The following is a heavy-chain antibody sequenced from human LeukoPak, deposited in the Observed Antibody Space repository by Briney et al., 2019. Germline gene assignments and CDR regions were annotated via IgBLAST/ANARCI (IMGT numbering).Heavy chain of an antibody. V-gene: IGHV4-34*01. CDR2: INHSGST. CDR3: ARFPSPSRGSYNWFDP. J-gene: IGHJ5*02. Sequence: SETLSLTCAVYGGSFSGYYWSWIRQPPGKGLEWIGEINHSGSTNYNPSLKSRVTISVDTSKNQFSLKLSSVTAADTAVYYYARFPSPSRGSYNWFDPWGQGTLVTVFS. CDR1: GGSFSGYY. D-gene: IGHD1-26*01.